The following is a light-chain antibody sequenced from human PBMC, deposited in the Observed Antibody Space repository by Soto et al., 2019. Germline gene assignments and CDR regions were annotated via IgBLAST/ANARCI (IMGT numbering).Light chain of an antibody. CDR3: QQYGGYPRT. J-gene: IGKJ1*01. CDR2: STS. V-gene: IGKV3-11*01. Sequence: EIQMTQSPASLSFSLGDRATIACGASQTVTAYLAWYQQTPGQAPKLLIYSTSTMPTGIPARFSGSGSGTDFTLTISSLEPEDFAVYYSQQYGGYPRTFGQGTKVDIK. CDR1: QTVTAY.